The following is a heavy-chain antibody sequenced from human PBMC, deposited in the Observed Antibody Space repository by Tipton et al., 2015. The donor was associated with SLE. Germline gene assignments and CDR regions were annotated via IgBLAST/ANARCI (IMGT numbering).Heavy chain of an antibody. Sequence: TLSLTCTVSGGSISSSSYYWGWIRQPPGKGLEWIGSIYYSGSTYYNPSLKSRVTISVDTSKNQFSLKLSSVTAADTAVYYCARLSGYSSADWFDPWGQGTLVTVSS. CDR1: GGSISSSSYY. V-gene: IGHV4-39*01. J-gene: IGHJ5*02. CDR3: ARLSGYSSADWFDP. CDR2: IYYSGST. D-gene: IGHD3-22*01.